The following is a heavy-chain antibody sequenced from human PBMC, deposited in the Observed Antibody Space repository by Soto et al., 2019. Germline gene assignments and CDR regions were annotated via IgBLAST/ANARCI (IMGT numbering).Heavy chain of an antibody. CDR3: ASGTNGAFFVY. Sequence: QVQLVESGGGLVKPGGSLRLSCAASGFTFSNYYMSWIRQAPGKGLEWVSYISSRASTIFYADSVKGRFTISRDNVKNSLYLQMNSLRAGDTAVYYCASGTNGAFFVYWGTGILVAVSS. D-gene: IGHD2-8*01. J-gene: IGHJ4*02. V-gene: IGHV3-11*01. CDR1: GFTFSNYY. CDR2: ISSRASTI.